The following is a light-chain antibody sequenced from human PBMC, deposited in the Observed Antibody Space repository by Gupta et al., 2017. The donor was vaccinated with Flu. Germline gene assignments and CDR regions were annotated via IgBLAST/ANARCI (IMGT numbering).Light chain of an antibody. CDR2: GAS. CDR3: QKYNSALGT. Sequence: VQMPQSPSSPSAYIGDRVTITRRASHGINKFLAWYQQKPGKVPKLLIYGASTLQSGVPSRFSGSRSGTEFTLTISGLQPEDAAIYYCQKYNSALGTFGPGTTVEIK. J-gene: IGKJ3*01. V-gene: IGKV1-27*01. CDR1: HGINKF.